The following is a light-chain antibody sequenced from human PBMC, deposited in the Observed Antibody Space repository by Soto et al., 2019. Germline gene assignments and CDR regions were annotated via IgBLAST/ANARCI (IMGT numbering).Light chain of an antibody. CDR1: SSDVGSYNY. CDR3: NSYAGTSYV. V-gene: IGLV2-14*01. Sequence: QSALTQPASVSGSPGQSITISCTETSSDVGSYNYVSWYQQYPGKAPKLMIYGVSNRPSGVSNRFSGSKSGNTASLTISGLQAEDEADYYCNSYAGTSYVFGTGTKLTVL. CDR2: GVS. J-gene: IGLJ1*01.